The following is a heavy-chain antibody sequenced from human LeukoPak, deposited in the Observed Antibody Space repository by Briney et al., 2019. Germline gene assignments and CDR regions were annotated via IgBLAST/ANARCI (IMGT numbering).Heavy chain of an antibody. CDR2: IRSKAYGGTT. CDR1: GFTFGDYA. Sequence: GGSLRLSCKASGFTFGDYATSWFRQAPGKGLEWVGFIRSKAYGGTTEYAASVKGRFTISRDDSKSIAYLQMNSLKTEDTAVYYCTRVGHYEGSPDYWGQGTLVTVSS. J-gene: IGHJ4*02. CDR3: TRVGHYEGSPDY. V-gene: IGHV3-49*03. D-gene: IGHD3-22*01.